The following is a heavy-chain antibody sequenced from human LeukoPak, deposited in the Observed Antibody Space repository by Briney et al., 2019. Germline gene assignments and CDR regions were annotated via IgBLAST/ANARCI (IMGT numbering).Heavy chain of an antibody. CDR2: INPNSGGT. CDR1: GYTFTDYY. CDR3: ARDLDYYGSGSFFNI. Sequence: WDSLKVSCKASGYTFTDYYMHWVRQAPGQGLEWMGWINPNSGGTNYAQKFQGRVTMTRDTSITTAYMELSRLRSDDTAVYYCARDLDYYGSGSFFNIWGQGTMVTVSS. J-gene: IGHJ3*02. D-gene: IGHD3-10*01. V-gene: IGHV1-2*02.